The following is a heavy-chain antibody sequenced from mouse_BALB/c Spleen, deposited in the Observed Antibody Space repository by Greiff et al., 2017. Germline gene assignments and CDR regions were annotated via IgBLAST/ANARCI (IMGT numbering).Heavy chain of an antibody. CDR3: ARRRYEFAY. CDR2: INPGSGGT. Sequence: QVQLQQSGAELVRPGTSVKVSCKASGYAFTNYLIEWVKQRPGQGLEWIGVINPGSGGTNYNEKFKGKATLTADKSSSTAYMQLSSLTSDDSAVYYCARRRYEFAYWGQGTLVTVSA. V-gene: IGHV1-54*01. J-gene: IGHJ3*01. D-gene: IGHD2-14*01. CDR1: GYAFTNYL.